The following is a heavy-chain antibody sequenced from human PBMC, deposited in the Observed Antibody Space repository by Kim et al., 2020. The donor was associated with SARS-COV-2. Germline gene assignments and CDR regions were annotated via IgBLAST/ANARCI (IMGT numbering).Heavy chain of an antibody. J-gene: IGHJ3*02. Sequence: GGSLRLSCAASGFTFSSYGMHWVRQAPGKGLEWVAVISYDGSNKYYADSVKGRFTISRDNSKNTLYLQMNSLRAEDTAVYYCAKDAWELPDAFDIWGQGTMVTVSS. V-gene: IGHV3-30*18. CDR3: AKDAWELPDAFDI. CDR1: GFTFSSYG. D-gene: IGHD1-26*01. CDR2: ISYDGSNK.